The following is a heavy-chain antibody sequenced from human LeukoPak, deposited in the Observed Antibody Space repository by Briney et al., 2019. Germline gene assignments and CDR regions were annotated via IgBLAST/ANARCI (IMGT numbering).Heavy chain of an antibody. J-gene: IGHJ5*02. CDR1: GGSFSGYY. D-gene: IGHD3-10*01. V-gene: IGHV4-59*01. Sequence: SETLSLTCAVYGGSFSGYYWSWIRQPPGKGLEWIGYIYYSGSTNYNPSLKSRVTISVDTSKNQFSLKLSSVTAADTAVYYCARAVWFGELFGGSWFDPWGQGTLVTVSS. CDR2: IYYSGST. CDR3: ARAVWFGELFGGSWFDP.